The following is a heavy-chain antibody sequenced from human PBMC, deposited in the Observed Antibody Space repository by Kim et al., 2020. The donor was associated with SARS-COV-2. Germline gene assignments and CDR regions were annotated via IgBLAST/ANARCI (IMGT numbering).Heavy chain of an antibody. CDR2: ISNSSSNT. Sequence: GGSLRLSCAASGFTLSSYTMNWVRQAPGKGLEWVSYISNSSSNTYYADSVKGRFTISRDNAKNSLYLQMNSLRADDTAVYYCARVRNRYVDYWGQGTLVT. CDR3: ARVRNRYVDY. J-gene: IGHJ4*02. V-gene: IGHV3-21*04. CDR1: GFTLSSYT.